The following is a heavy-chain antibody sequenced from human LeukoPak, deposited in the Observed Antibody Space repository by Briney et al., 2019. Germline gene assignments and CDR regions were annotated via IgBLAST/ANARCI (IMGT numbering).Heavy chain of an antibody. D-gene: IGHD2-2*01. CDR1: GLTVSSNY. J-gene: IGHJ3*02. CDR3: ASAPLYQLLGDAFDI. Sequence: GGSLRLSCAASGLTVSSNYMSWVRQAPGKGLEWVSAISGSGGSTYYADSVKGRFTISRDNSKNTLYLQMNSLRAEDTAVYYCASAPLYQLLGDAFDIWGQGTMVTVSS. CDR2: ISGSGGST. V-gene: IGHV3-23*01.